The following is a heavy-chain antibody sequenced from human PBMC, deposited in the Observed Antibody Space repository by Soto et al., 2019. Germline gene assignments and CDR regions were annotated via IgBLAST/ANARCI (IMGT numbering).Heavy chain of an antibody. D-gene: IGHD4-17*01. J-gene: IGHJ3*02. CDR2: IYHSGSI. CDR3: ARNYGYAFDI. Sequence: PSETLSLTCALSGGAISSGGYSWSWIRQPPGKGLEWIGYIYHSGSIYYNPSLKSRVTISVDRSKNQFSLKLSSVTAADTAVYYCARNYGYAFDIWGQGTMVT. V-gene: IGHV4-30-2*01. CDR1: GGAISSGGYS.